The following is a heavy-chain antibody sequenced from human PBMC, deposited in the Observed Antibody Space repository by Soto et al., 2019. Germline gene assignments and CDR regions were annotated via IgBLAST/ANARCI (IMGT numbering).Heavy chain of an antibody. Sequence: VESLKISCQASGYRFTSYWISCCRQMPGKGLEWVGIIYPGDSDVKYSPSFEGHITISVDRSDSIAYLEWTSLKASDTAMYFCARHFDSSGYYPDYWGQGTLVTVSS. CDR1: GYRFTSYW. D-gene: IGHD3-22*01. J-gene: IGHJ4*02. CDR3: ARHFDSSGYYPDY. V-gene: IGHV5-51*01. CDR2: IYPGDSDV.